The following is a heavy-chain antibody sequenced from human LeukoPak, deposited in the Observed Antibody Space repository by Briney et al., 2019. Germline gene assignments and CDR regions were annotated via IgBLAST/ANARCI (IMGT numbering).Heavy chain of an antibody. J-gene: IGHJ3*01. CDR3: ARGHHVVVATATWASDAFDL. CDR1: GYSFTSYW. Sequence: GESLKISCKGSGYSFTSYWIGWVRQVPGKGLEWMGIIYPGDSDSRQSPSLRGQVTISADKSINTAYLQWNSLKASDTAMYYCARGHHVVVATATWASDAFDLWGQGTMVTVSS. D-gene: IGHD2-21*02. CDR2: IYPGDSDS. V-gene: IGHV5-51*01.